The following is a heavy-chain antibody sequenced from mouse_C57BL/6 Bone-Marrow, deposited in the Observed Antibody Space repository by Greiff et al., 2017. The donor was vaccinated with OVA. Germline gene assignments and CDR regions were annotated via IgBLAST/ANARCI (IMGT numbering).Heavy chain of an antibody. Sequence: DVQLVESGGGLVQPGGSLKLSCAASGFTFSDYYMYWVRQTPEKRLEWVAYISNGGGSTYYPDTVKGRFPISRDNAKNTLYLQMSRLKSEDTAMYYCARQGPSTVVDRYFDYWGQGTTLTVSS. J-gene: IGHJ2*01. V-gene: IGHV5-12*01. CDR3: ARQGPSTVVDRYFDY. CDR1: GFTFSDYY. D-gene: IGHD1-1*01. CDR2: ISNGGGST.